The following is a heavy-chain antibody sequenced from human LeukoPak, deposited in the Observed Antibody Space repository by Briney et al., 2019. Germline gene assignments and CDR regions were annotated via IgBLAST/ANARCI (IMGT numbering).Heavy chain of an antibody. CDR1: GGTFSSYA. Sequence: SVKVSCKASGGTFSSYAISWVRQAPGQGLEWMGGIIPIFGTANYAQKLQGRVTMTTDTSTSTAYMELRSLRSDDTAVYYCARDGYYYDSSGYYYGWGQGTLVTVSS. V-gene: IGHV1-69*05. CDR2: IIPIFGTA. CDR3: ARDGYYYDSSGYYYG. J-gene: IGHJ4*02. D-gene: IGHD3-22*01.